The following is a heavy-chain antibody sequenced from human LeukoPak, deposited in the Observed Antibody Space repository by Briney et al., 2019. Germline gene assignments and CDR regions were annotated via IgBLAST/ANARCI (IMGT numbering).Heavy chain of an antibody. J-gene: IGHJ4*02. V-gene: IGHV3-53*01. Sequence: GGSLRLSCAASGFTVSNNYMSWVRQAPGKKLEWVSDIYSDGTTFYADSVKGRFTISRDNSKNTLYLQMNSLRAEDTAVYYCARVRPEYSSPYFDYWGQGTLVTVSS. CDR2: IYSDGTT. D-gene: IGHD3-22*01. CDR3: ARVRPEYSSPYFDY. CDR1: GFTVSNNY.